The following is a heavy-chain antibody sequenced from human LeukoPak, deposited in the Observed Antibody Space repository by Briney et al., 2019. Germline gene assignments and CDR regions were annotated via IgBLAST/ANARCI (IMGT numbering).Heavy chain of an antibody. J-gene: IGHJ5*02. D-gene: IGHD4-17*01. CDR1: GYTFTGYY. CDR2: INPNSGGT. CDR3: ARDHAQRYGWFDP. Sequence: ASVKVSCKASGYTFTGYYMHWVRQAPGQGLEWMGWINPNSGGTNYAQKFQGWVTMTRDTSISTAYMELSRLRSDDTAVYYCARDHAQRYGWFDPWGQGTLVTVSS. V-gene: IGHV1-2*04.